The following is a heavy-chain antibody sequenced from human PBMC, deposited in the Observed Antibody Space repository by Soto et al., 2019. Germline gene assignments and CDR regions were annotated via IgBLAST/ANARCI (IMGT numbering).Heavy chain of an antibody. CDR1: GGTFSSYT. CDR3: ARDGDYGDYVRY. V-gene: IGHV1-69*08. CDR2: LIPILGIA. J-gene: IGHJ4*02. D-gene: IGHD4-17*01. Sequence: QVQLVQSGAEVKKPGSSVKVSCKASGGTFSSYTISWVRQAPGQGLEWMGRLIPILGIANYAQKFQGRVTITADKSTSTAYMELSSLRSEDTAVYYCARDGDYGDYVRYWGQGTLVTVSS.